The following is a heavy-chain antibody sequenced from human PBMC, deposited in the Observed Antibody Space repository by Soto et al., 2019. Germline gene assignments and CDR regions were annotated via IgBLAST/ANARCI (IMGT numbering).Heavy chain of an antibody. D-gene: IGHD2-8*01. V-gene: IGHV3-30*09. CDR2: ISENGVNK. Sequence: GGSLRLSCSASGFTFTSFAIHWVRQAPGKGLEWVAVISENGVNKYSAESVRGRFVISRDNSKNTVELEMNSLRPEDTAIYFCARRLTKTVSALGYWGQGTLVTVYS. J-gene: IGHJ4*02. CDR1: GFTFTSFA. CDR3: ARRLTKTVSALGY.